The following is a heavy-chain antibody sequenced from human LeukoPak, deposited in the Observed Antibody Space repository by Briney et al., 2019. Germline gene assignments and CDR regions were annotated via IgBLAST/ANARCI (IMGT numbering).Heavy chain of an antibody. D-gene: IGHD3-9*01. V-gene: IGHV1-69*05. CDR2: INTLSGTT. Sequence: GASVKVSCKASGGTIRGFVINWVRQAPGGGLEWMGRINTLSGTTNYTQKFQGRVTMTTDESTTTVSVELSRLTSEDTAVYYCTRGDDFLAAYNYMDVWGKGSSVIVSS. CDR3: TRGDDFLAAYNYMDV. CDR1: GGTIRGFV. J-gene: IGHJ6*03.